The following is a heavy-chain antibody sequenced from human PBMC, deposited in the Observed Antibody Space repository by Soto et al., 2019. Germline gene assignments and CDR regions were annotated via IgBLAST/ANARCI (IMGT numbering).Heavy chain of an antibody. Sequence: ASVEVSCKXSGYTFTSYGISWVRQAPGQGLEWMGWISAYNGNTNYAQKLQGRVTMTTDTSTSTAYMELRSLRSDDTAVYYCARGNPYYYDSSGSRYPFDIWGQGTMVTVSS. J-gene: IGHJ3*02. V-gene: IGHV1-18*01. CDR3: ARGNPYYYDSSGSRYPFDI. CDR2: ISAYNGNT. D-gene: IGHD3-22*01. CDR1: GYTFTSYG.